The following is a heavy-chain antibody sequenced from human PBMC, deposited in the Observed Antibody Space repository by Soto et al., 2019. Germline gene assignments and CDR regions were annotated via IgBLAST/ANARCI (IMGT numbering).Heavy chain of an antibody. V-gene: IGHV4-59*01. CDR1: GCSISSYY. Sequence: SETLSLTCTVSGCSISSYYWSWIRQPPGKGLEWIGYIYYSGSTNYNPSLKSRVTISVDTSKNQFSLKLSSVTAADTAVYYCARGGYYNEYYYYYYYLDVWGKGTTVTVSS. CDR3: ARGGYYNEYYYYYYYLDV. J-gene: IGHJ6*03. CDR2: IYYSGST. D-gene: IGHD3-9*01.